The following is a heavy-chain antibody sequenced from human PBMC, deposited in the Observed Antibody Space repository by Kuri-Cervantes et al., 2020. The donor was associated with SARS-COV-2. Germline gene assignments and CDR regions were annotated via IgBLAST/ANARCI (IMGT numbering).Heavy chain of an antibody. CDR3: AREEIVGATTILDY. CDR1: GFTYSDYT. D-gene: IGHD1-26*01. CDR2: ISPSSRNII. J-gene: IGHJ4*02. V-gene: IGHV3-48*01. Sequence: GESLKISCAASGFTYSDYTLNWVRQAPGKGLEWVSYISPSSRNIIYNADSVKGRFTISRDNAKNLLYLQMNNLRVEDTAIYYCAREEIVGATTILDYWGQGTLVTVSS.